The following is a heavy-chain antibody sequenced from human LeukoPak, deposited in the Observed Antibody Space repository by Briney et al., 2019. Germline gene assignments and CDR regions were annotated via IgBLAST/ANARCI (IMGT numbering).Heavy chain of an antibody. CDR3: ARMEAATYKVDY. Sequence: SETLSLTCTVSGGSISSSDYYWGWIRQPPGKGLEWFGSIYYSGSTYYNPSLKSRVTISVDTSKNQFSLKLNSVTAADTAVYYCARMEAATYKVDYWGQGTLVTVSS. J-gene: IGHJ4*02. V-gene: IGHV4-39*01. CDR1: GGSISSSDYY. D-gene: IGHD2-15*01. CDR2: IYYSGST.